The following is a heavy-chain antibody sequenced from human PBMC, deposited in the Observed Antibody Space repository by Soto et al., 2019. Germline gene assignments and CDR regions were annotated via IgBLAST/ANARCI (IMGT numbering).Heavy chain of an antibody. J-gene: IGHJ4*02. CDR3: AKGDSGGFPRYFDY. Sequence: PGGSLRLSCAASGFTFSDYAMSWVRQAPGKGLEWVSAIGGGGGYTYNADSVKGRFTISRDNSKNTVSLQLNSLKVEDTAVYFCAKGDSGGFPRYFDYRGQGPLVTVSS. CDR2: IGGGGGYT. CDR1: GFTFSDYA. D-gene: IGHD3-22*01. V-gene: IGHV3-23*01.